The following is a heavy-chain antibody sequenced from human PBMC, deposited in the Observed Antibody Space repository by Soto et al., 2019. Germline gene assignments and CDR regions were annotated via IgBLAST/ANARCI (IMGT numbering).Heavy chain of an antibody. CDR2: IYSGGST. CDR1: GFTVSNNY. V-gene: IGHV3-66*01. D-gene: IGHD3-16*01. J-gene: IGHJ4*02. Sequence: EEQLVESGGDLVQPGGSLRLSCAASGFTVSNNYMSWVRQAPWKGLEWVSLIYSGGSTYYADSVKGRFTISRDSSKNTLYLQMNSLRAEDTAMYYCAAYSHKGYWGQGTLVTVSS. CDR3: AAYSHKGY.